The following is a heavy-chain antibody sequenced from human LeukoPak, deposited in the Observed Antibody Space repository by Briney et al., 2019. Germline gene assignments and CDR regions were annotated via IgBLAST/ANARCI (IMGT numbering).Heavy chain of an antibody. CDR1: GYTLTELS. CDR3: ATAAGYSYGNWFDP. V-gene: IGHV1-24*01. J-gene: IGHJ5*02. D-gene: IGHD5-18*01. CDR2: FDPEDGET. Sequence: ASAKVSCKVSGYTLTELSMHWVRQAPGKGLEWMGGFDPEDGETIYAQKFQGRVTMTEDTSTDTAYMELSSLRSEDTAVYYCATAAGYSYGNWFDPWGQGTLVTVSS.